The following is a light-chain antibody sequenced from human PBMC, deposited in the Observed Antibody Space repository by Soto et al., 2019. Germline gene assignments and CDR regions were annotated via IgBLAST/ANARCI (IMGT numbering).Light chain of an antibody. J-gene: IGLJ2*01. CDR3: SSYTSSSTLGL. V-gene: IGLV2-14*01. CDR1: SSDVGGYNY. CDR2: DVS. Sequence: QSALTQPASVSGSPGQSITISCTGTSSDVGGYNYVSWYQQHPGKAPKLMIYDVSNRPSGVSNRFSGSKSGNTASLTSSGLQAEEEADYYCSSYTSSSTLGLFGGGTKLTVL.